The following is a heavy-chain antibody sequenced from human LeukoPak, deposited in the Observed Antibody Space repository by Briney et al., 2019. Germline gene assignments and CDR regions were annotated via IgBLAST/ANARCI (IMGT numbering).Heavy chain of an antibody. CDR3: ARDAGEWELLGYFDY. V-gene: IGHV3-30-3*01. CDR1: GFTFSSYA. J-gene: IGHJ4*02. D-gene: IGHD1-26*01. Sequence: GGSLRLSCVASGFTFSSYAMHWVRQAPGKGLEWVAVISYDGSNKYYADSVKGRFTISRDNSKNTLYLQMNSLRAEDTAVYYCARDAGEWELLGYFDYWGQGTLVTVSS. CDR2: ISYDGSNK.